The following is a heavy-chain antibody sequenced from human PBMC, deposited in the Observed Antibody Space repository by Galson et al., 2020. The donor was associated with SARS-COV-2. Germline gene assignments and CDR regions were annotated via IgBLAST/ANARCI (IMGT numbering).Heavy chain of an antibody. V-gene: IGHV1-24*01. Sequence: ASVKVSCKVSGYTLTELSMHWVRQAPGKGLEWMGGFDPEDGETIYAQKFQGRVTMTEDTSTDTAYMELSSLRSEDTAVYYCATGPAAIGRYDYYYDMDVWGKVTTVTVS. CDR1: GYTLTELS. CDR3: ATGPAAIGRYDYYYDMDV. D-gene: IGHD2-2*01. CDR2: FDPEDGET. J-gene: IGHJ6*03.